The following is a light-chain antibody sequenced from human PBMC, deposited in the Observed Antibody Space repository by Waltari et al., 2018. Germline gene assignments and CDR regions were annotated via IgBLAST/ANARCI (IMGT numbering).Light chain of an antibody. J-gene: IGLJ1*01. CDR2: EVS. Sequence: QSALTQPAPVSGSPGQSITIACTGTSSDVASNNLVSWYQQHPCKAPKLMIYEVSKRPSGVSNRFSGSKSGNTASLTISGLQAEDEADYYCCSYAGSSTSVFGTGTKVTVL. CDR1: SSDVASNNL. CDR3: CSYAGSSTSV. V-gene: IGLV2-23*02.